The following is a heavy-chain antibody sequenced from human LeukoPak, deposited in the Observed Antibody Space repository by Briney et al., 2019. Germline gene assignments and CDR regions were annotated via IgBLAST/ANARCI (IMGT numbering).Heavy chain of an antibody. D-gene: IGHD1-14*01. CDR2: ISGGGAGT. Sequence: GGALRLSCAASGLSFGFYAMSWVRQAPGKGLEWVSSISGGGAGTYYADSVRGRFTISRDNSKNTLYLQMDSLRAEDTALYYCAKDFVRYNIQFDYWGQGALVTVSS. J-gene: IGHJ4*02. CDR3: AKDFVRYNIQFDY. V-gene: IGHV3-23*01. CDR1: GLSFGFYA.